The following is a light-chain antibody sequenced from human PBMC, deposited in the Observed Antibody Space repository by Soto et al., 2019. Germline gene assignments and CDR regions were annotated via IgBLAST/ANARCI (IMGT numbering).Light chain of an antibody. V-gene: IGLV2-11*01. J-gene: IGLJ1*01. CDR1: SSDVGGYNF. CDR2: NVI. Sequence: SVLTQPRSVSGSPGQSVTISCTGTSSDVGGYNFVSWYQHHPGKAPKLMIYNVIQRPSGVPDRFSASKSGNTASLTISGLQAEDEADYYCCSYAGIYTYVFGTGTKLTVL. CDR3: CSYAGIYTYV.